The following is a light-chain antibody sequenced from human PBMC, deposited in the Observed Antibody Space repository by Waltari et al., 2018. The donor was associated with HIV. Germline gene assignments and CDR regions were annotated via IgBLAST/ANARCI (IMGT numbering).Light chain of an antibody. CDR1: SSDGGGYHY. Sequence: QSALTQPASVSGSPGQSITISCTGTSSDGGGYHYVSWYQQHPGKAPKLIIYAVSNRPSGVSNRFSGSKSGNTASLTISGLQAEDEADYYCSSYTSSRSYVFGTGTRVTV. J-gene: IGLJ1*01. CDR2: AVS. CDR3: SSYTSSRSYV. V-gene: IGLV2-14*03.